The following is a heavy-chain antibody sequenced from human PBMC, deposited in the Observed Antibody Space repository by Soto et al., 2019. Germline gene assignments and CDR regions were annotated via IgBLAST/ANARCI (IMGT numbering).Heavy chain of an antibody. Sequence: SETLSLTCTVSGASIRSGGYYWSWIRQDPGKGLEWLGYIYDNGTTYYNPSLKSRVSISRDTSKNQFSLKMSSVTAADTAVYYCARENGDSSGALDYWGQGTLVTVSS. V-gene: IGHV4-31*03. CDR3: ARENGDSSGALDY. CDR1: GASIRSGGYY. J-gene: IGHJ4*02. D-gene: IGHD3-22*01. CDR2: IYDNGTT.